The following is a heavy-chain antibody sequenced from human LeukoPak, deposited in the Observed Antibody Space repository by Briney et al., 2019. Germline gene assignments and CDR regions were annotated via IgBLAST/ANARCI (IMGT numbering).Heavy chain of an antibody. CDR2: IWYDGSNK. CDR1: GFTFSSYG. V-gene: IGHV3-33*01. D-gene: IGHD3-3*01. Sequence: GGSLRLSCAASGFTFSSYGMHWVRQAPGKGLEWVAVIWYDGSNKYYADSAKGRFTISRDNSKNTLYLQMNSLRAEDTAVYYCARGGLWKGLGWFDPWGQGTLVTVSS. CDR3: ARGGLWKGLGWFDP. J-gene: IGHJ5*02.